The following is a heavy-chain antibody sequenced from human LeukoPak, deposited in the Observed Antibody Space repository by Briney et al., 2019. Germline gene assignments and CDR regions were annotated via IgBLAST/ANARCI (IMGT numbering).Heavy chain of an antibody. CDR1: GYTFTNYD. D-gene: IGHD5-24*01. V-gene: IGHV1-46*01. J-gene: IGHJ3*02. CDR3: ARVRDGYNDAYDI. Sequence: APGEVSCNPAGYTFTNYDMHWVRQAPGQGREGMGVINPSGGNTNYAQNFQGRVTITRATATSTIYMEISRLRAEDPTGYYCARVRDGYNDAYDIWGQGAMVTVPS. CDR2: INPSGGNT.